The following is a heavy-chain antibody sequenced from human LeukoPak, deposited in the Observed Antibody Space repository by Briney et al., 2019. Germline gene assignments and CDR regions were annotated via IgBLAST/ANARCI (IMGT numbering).Heavy chain of an antibody. CDR3: ARDRGTWNDDGFDY. CDR2: IYYSGST. CDR1: GGSITSNSYY. D-gene: IGHD1-1*01. V-gene: IGHV4-61*05. Sequence: KPSETLSLTCTVSGGSITSNSYYWGWIRQPPGKGLEWIGYIYYSGSTNYNPSLKSRVTMSVDTSKNQFSLKLSSVTAADTAVYYCARDRGTWNDDGFDYWGQGTLVTVSS. J-gene: IGHJ4*02.